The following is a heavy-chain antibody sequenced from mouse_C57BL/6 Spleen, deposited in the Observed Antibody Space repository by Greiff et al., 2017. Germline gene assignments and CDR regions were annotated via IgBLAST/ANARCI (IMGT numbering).Heavy chain of an antibody. CDR3: TREGVATYWYFDV. J-gene: IGHJ1*03. Sequence: QVQLQQSGAELVRPGASVTLSCKASGYTFTDYEMHWVKQTPVHGLEWIGAIDPETGGTAYNQKFKGKAILTADKSSSTAYMELRSLTSEDSAVDYCTREGVATYWYFDVWGTGTTVTVSA. D-gene: IGHD1-1*02. V-gene: IGHV1-15*01. CDR2: IDPETGGT. CDR1: GYTFTDYE.